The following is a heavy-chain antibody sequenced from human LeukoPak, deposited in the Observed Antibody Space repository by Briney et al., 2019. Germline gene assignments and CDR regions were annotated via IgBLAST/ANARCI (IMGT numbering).Heavy chain of an antibody. D-gene: IGHD3-22*01. J-gene: IGHJ4*02. CDR3: AKASAMIVVVSKHFDY. CDR2: ISGSGGST. V-gene: IGHV3-23*01. Sequence: PGGSLGLSCAASGFTFSSYGMSWVRQAPGKGLEWVSAISGSGGSTYYADSVKGRFTISRDNSKNTLYLQMNSLRAEDTAVYYCAKASAMIVVVSKHFDYWGQGTLVTVSS. CDR1: GFTFSSYG.